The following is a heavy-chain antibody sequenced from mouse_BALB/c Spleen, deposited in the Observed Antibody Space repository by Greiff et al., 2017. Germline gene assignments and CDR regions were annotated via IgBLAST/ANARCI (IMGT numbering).Heavy chain of an antibody. CDR3: ARSGITTFDY. CDR2: INPSSGYT. J-gene: IGHJ2*01. Sequence: QVQLQQSAAELARPGASVKMSCKASGYTFTSYTMHWVKQRPGQGLEWIGYINPSSGYTEYNQKFKDKTTLTADKSSSTAYMQLSSLTSEDSAVYYCARSGITTFDYWGQGTTLTVSS. CDR1: GYTFTSYT. D-gene: IGHD1-1*01. V-gene: IGHV1-4*02.